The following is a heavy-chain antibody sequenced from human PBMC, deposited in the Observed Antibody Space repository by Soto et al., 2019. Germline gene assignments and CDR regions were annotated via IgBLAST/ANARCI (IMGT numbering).Heavy chain of an antibody. CDR3: ARNRRETGDFDY. V-gene: IGHV1-8*01. J-gene: IGHJ4*02. CDR2: MNPNSGDT. CDR1: GYTFINYD. Sequence: QVQLVQSGAEVKKPGASVKVSCKASGYTFINYDINWVRQATGQGLEWMGWMNPNSGDTGYAQKFQGRVSITRNAAISTAFMELSSLESDDTAVYYCARNRRETGDFDYWGQGTLVTVSS. D-gene: IGHD7-27*01.